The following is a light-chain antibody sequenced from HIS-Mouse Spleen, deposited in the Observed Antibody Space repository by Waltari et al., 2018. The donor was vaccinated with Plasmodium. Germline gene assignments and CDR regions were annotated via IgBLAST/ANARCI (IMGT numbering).Light chain of an antibody. CDR3: QQYYSYQT. CDR2: AAS. CDR1: QGISSY. Sequence: AIRMTQSPSSLSAPTGDRVTITCRASQGISSYLAWDQQKPGEDPKLLIYAASALQSGVPSRFSGSGSGTDFTLTISCLQSEDFATYYCQQYYSYQTFGQGTKVEIK. V-gene: IGKV1-8*01. J-gene: IGKJ1*01.